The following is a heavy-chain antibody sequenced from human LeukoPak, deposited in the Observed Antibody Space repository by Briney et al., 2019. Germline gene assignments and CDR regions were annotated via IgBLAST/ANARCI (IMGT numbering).Heavy chain of an antibody. CDR1: GFTFSSYA. CDR3: ARRSVPAAIGSWFDP. D-gene: IGHD2-2*02. J-gene: IGHJ5*02. V-gene: IGHV3-30*04. Sequence: PGRSLRLSCAASGFTFSSYAMHWVRQAPGKGLKWVAVISYDGSNKYYADSVKGRFTISRDNSKNTLYLQMNSLRAEDTAVYYCARRSVPAAIGSWFDPWGQGTLVTVSS. CDR2: ISYDGSNK.